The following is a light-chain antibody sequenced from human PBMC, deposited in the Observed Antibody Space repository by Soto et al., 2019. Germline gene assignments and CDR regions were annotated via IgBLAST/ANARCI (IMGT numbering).Light chain of an antibody. CDR3: QQSFSDPPWT. J-gene: IGKJ1*01. V-gene: IGKV1-39*01. CDR2: VAS. CDR1: QSISNH. Sequence: DIQMTQSPSSLSASVGDRVSITCRASQSISNHLHWYQQKPGKAPRLLIFVASNLQSGVPSRFSGSGSGTDFTLTISSLQPEDFATYYCQQSFSDPPWTFGQGTKVDIK.